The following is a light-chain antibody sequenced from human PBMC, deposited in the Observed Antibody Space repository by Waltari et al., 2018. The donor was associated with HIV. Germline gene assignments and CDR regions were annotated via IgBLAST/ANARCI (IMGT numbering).Light chain of an antibody. CDR3: QQYSSFPVYT. CDR2: KAS. V-gene: IGKV1-5*03. J-gene: IGKJ2*01. CDR1: QSISTW. Sequence: DIQMTQSPSTLSASVGDKVTITCRASQSISTWLAWYQQKPGKAPTLLIYKASTLHSGVPSRFSGSGSGTDFTLTINSLQPDDFATYYCQQYSSFPVYTFGQGTKLEIK.